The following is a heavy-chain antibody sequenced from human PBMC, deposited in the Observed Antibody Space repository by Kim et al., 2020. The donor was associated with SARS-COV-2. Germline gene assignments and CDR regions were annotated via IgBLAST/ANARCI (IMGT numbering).Heavy chain of an antibody. CDR2: IIPIFGTA. CDR1: GGTFSSYA. D-gene: IGHD5-18*01. Sequence: SVKVSCKASGGTFSSYAISWVRQAPGQGLEWMGGIIPIFGTANYAQKFQGRVTITADESTSTAYMELSSLRSEDTAVYYCSRGGGYGYGYSDYWGQGTLVTVSS. V-gene: IGHV1-69*13. CDR3: SRGGGYGYGYSDY. J-gene: IGHJ4*02.